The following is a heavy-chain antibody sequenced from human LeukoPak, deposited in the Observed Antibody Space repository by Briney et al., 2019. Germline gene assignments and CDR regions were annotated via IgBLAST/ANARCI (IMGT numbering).Heavy chain of an antibody. V-gene: IGHV3-66*04. CDR2: IYSGGST. CDR3: ARHPDYSNYDYYYGMDV. CDR1: GFTVSSNY. J-gene: IGHJ6*02. D-gene: IGHD4-11*01. Sequence: GGSLRLSCAASGFTVSSNYMSWVRQAPGKGLEWVSVIYSGGSTYYADSVKGRFTISRDNSKNTLYFQMNSLRAEDTAVYYCARHPDYSNYDYYYGMDVWGQGTTVTVSS.